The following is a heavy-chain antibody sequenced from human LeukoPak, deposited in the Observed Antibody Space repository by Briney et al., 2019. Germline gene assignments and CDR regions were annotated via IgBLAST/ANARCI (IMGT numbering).Heavy chain of an antibody. V-gene: IGHV4-59*01. CDR3: ARGGVNYKIAGP. CDR2: IYYSGST. D-gene: IGHD3-10*01. J-gene: IGHJ5*02. Sequence: PSETLSLTCTVSGGSITSYYWSWIRQPPVKGLEWIGYIYYSGSTNYNPSLKSRVTISVDTSKNQFSLKLSSVTAADTAVYYCARGGVNYKIAGPWGQGALVTVSS. CDR1: GGSITSYY.